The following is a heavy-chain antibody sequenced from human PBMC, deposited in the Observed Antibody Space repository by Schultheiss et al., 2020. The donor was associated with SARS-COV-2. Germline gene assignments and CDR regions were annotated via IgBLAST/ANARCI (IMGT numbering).Heavy chain of an antibody. V-gene: IGHV3-23*01. CDR3: TRVVPAAIHPGDY. J-gene: IGHJ4*02. Sequence: GSLRLSCAASRFTVSSNYMSWVRQAPGKGLEWVSAISGSGGSTYYADSVKGRFTISRDDSKNTLYLQMNSLKTEDTAVYYCTRVVPAAIHPGDYWGQGTLVTVSS. CDR1: RFTVSSNY. D-gene: IGHD2-2*02. CDR2: ISGSGGST.